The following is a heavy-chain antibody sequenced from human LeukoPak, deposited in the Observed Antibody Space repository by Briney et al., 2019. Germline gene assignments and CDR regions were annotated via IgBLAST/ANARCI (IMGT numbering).Heavy chain of an antibody. CDR1: GGSISSYY. J-gene: IGHJ4*02. Sequence: SETLSLTCTVSGGSISSYYWSWIRQPAGKGLEWIGRIYTSGSTNYNPSLKSRVTMSVDTSKNQFSLKLSSVTAADTAVYYCARDRTYYYDSSGYYYDYWGQGTLVTVSS. D-gene: IGHD3-22*01. V-gene: IGHV4-4*07. CDR2: IYTSGST. CDR3: ARDRTYYYDSSGYYYDY.